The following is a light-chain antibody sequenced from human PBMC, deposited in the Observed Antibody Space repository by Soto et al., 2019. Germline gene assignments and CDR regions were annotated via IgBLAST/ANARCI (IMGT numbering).Light chain of an antibody. V-gene: IGKV3-20*01. Sequence: EIVLTQSPGPLSLSPGERATLSCRADRSVSDTHSTCFQQKPGQAPTPLHFRTSNRAPGIPDRFSGSGSGTDFTLTTGRLEPDDFAVYYCQHYGDSSWTFGQGTKVEIK. CDR3: QHYGDSSWT. CDR1: RSVSDTH. J-gene: IGKJ1*01. CDR2: RTS.